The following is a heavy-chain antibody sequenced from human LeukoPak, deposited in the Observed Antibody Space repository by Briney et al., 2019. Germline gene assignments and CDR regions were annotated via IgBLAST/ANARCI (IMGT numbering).Heavy chain of an antibody. Sequence: GGSLRLSCAASGFTFDDYAMHWVRQAPGKCLEWVSLISRDGCSTYYADSVKGLFTISRDNSKNSLYLQMNSLRTEDTALYYCAKVTPDAFDIWGQGTMVTVSS. V-gene: IGHV3-43*02. CDR3: AKVTPDAFDI. D-gene: IGHD1-14*01. CDR1: GFTFDDYA. J-gene: IGHJ3*02. CDR2: ISRDGCST.